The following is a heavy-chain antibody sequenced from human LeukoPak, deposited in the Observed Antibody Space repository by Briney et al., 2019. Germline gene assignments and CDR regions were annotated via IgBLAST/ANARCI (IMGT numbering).Heavy chain of an antibody. D-gene: IGHD5-12*01. CDR3: ASTRMVATYYYYYYMDV. Sequence: SETLSLTCTVSGGSVSDYYWSWIRQSPGKGLEWIGYIYYTGSTSYNPSLRSRVTMSADTSKNQFSLKLSSVTAADTAVYYCASTRMVATYYYYYYMDVWGKGTTVTVSS. V-gene: IGHV4-59*02. CDR2: IYYTGST. J-gene: IGHJ6*03. CDR1: GGSVSDYY.